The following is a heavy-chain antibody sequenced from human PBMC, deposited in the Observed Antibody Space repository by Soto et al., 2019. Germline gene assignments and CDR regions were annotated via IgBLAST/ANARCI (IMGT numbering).Heavy chain of an antibody. D-gene: IGHD3-10*01. CDR3: VRRVSGHYHY. Sequence: EVQLAESGGGMVQPGGSLRLSCVASGFTFSSYDMHWVRQAPGKGLEYVSSISSNGGTTYYGNSVKGRFTISRDNSKNTSYRQMGSLRAVAIAVYDCVRRVSGHYHYWGQGTLVTVSS. J-gene: IGHJ4*02. CDR2: ISSNGGTT. V-gene: IGHV3-64*01. CDR1: GFTFSSYD.